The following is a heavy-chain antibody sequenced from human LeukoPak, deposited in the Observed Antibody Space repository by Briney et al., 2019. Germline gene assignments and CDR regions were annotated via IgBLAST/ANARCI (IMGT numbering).Heavy chain of an antibody. V-gene: IGHV3-53*01. D-gene: IGHD6-13*01. CDR1: GFTVSSNY. J-gene: IGHJ3*02. Sequence: GGSLRLSCAASGFTVSSNYMSWVRQAPGKGLEWVSVIYSGGSTYYADSVKGRFTISRDNSKNTLYLQMNSLRAEDTAVYYCARDLAAAATEGAFDIWGQGTMVTVSS. CDR3: ARDLAAAATEGAFDI. CDR2: IYSGGST.